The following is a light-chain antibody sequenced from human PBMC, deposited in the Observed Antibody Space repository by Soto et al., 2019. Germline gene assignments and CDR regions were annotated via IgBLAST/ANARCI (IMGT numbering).Light chain of an antibody. CDR3: ASYTSSSTSVI. J-gene: IGLJ2*01. V-gene: IGLV2-14*01. Sequence: QSALTQPASVSGSPGQSFTISCTGNSSDVGGYKYVSWYQQHPDKAPKLIIFEVSNRPSGISHRFSGSKSGNTASLTISGLQDADEADYYCASYTSSSTSVIFGRGTKLTVL. CDR1: SSDVGGYKY. CDR2: EVS.